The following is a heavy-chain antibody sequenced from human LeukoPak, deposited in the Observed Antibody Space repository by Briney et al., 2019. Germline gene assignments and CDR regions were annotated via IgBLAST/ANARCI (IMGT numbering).Heavy chain of an antibody. CDR1: GGSISSYY. Sequence: SETLSLTCIVSGGSISSYYWSWIRQPPGKGLEWIGYIYYSGSTNYNPSLKSRVTISVDTSKNQFSLKLSSVTAADTAVYYCARNGDYDSMYYFDYWGQGTLVTVSS. CDR2: IYYSGST. D-gene: IGHD3-3*01. CDR3: ARNGDYDSMYYFDY. V-gene: IGHV4-59*01. J-gene: IGHJ4*02.